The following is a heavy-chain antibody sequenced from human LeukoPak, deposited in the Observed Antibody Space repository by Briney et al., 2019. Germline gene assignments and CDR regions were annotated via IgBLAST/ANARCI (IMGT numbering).Heavy chain of an antibody. V-gene: IGHV4-39*01. CDR3: ARRLNFEDYGDYLRGASYWYFDL. Sequence: PSETLSLTCTVSGGSISSYYWGWIRHPPGKGLEWIGSIYYSGSTYYNPSLKSRVTISVDTSKNQFSLKLSSVTAADTAVYYCARRLNFEDYGDYLRGASYWYFDLWGRGTLVTVSS. D-gene: IGHD4-17*01. CDR1: GGSISSYY. J-gene: IGHJ2*01. CDR2: IYYSGST.